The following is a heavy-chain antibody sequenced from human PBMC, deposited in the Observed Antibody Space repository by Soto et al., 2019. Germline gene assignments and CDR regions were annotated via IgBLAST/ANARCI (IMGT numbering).Heavy chain of an antibody. V-gene: IGHV3-21*01. CDR3: ARERQWLDFDAYDI. Sequence: EVQLVESGGGLVKPGGSLSISCADSGFTFSSYSRNWVRQAPGKVLEWVSSISSSSSYIYYADSVKGRFTISRDNAKNSLYLQMNSLKAEDTAVYYCARERQWLDFDAYDICGQGTMVTVSS. CDR2: ISSSSSYI. CDR1: GFTFSSYS. D-gene: IGHD6-19*01. J-gene: IGHJ3*02.